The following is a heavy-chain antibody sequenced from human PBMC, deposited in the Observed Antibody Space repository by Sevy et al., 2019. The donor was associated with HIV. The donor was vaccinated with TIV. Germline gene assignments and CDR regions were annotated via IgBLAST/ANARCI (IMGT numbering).Heavy chain of an antibody. V-gene: IGHV3-72*01. CDR1: GFTFSDHY. D-gene: IGHD6-13*01. Sequence: GGSLRLSCAASGFTFSDHYMEWVRQAPGKGLEWVGRIRNKADSYTTEYAACVTGRFTISRDDSKNSLYLLMNSLKTEDTAVSYCATPAGIAAAGRVFDYWGQGTLVTVSS. CDR3: ATPAGIAAAGRVFDY. J-gene: IGHJ4*02. CDR2: IRNKADSYTT.